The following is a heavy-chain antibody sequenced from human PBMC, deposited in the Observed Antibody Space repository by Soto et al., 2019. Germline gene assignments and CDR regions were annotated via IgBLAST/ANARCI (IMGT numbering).Heavy chain of an antibody. V-gene: IGHV3-30*18. CDR1: GFTFSSYG. CDR3: AKSWALYDSSGLDY. J-gene: IGHJ4*02. D-gene: IGHD3-22*01. Sequence: PGGSLRLSCAASGFTFSSYGMHWVRQAPGKGLEWVAVISYDGSNKYYADSVKGRFTISRDNSKNTLYLQINSLRAEDTAVYYCAKSWALYDSSGLDYWGQGTLVTVSS. CDR2: ISYDGSNK.